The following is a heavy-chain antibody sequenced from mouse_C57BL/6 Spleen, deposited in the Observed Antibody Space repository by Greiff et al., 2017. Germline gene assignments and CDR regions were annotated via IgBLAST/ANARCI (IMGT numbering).Heavy chain of an antibody. Sequence: EVKLVESGGGLVKPGGSLKLSCAASGFTFSDYGMHWVRQAPEKGLEWVAYISSGSSTIYYADTVKGRFTISRDNAKNTLFLQMTSLRSEDTAMYYCARPGDCSSYWYFDVWGTGTTVTVSS. CDR2: ISSGSSTI. V-gene: IGHV5-17*01. D-gene: IGHD1-3*01. CDR3: ARPGDCSSYWYFDV. J-gene: IGHJ1*03. CDR1: GFTFSDYG.